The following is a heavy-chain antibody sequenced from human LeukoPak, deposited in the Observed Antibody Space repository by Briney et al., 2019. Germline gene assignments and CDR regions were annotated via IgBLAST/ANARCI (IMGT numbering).Heavy chain of an antibody. D-gene: IGHD2-21*02. V-gene: IGHV3-74*01. Sequence: GGSLRLSCAASGFPFRNYWMHWVRQAPGKGLVWISRLKRDATITSYADSVKGRFTISRDNVKNTLYLQMNSLRAEDTAVYYCVRVVTPDVWGQGTTVIVSS. J-gene: IGHJ6*02. CDR1: GFPFRNYW. CDR3: VRVVTPDV. CDR2: LKRDATIT.